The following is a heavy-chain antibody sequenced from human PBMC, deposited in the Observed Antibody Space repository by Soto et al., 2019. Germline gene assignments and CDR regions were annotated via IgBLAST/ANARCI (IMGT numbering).Heavy chain of an antibody. V-gene: IGHV4-30-2*01. CDR1: GVSITTTGYS. Sequence: KPSETLSLTCAVSGVSITTTGYSWSWIRQPPGKGLEWIGYIYPSGTIFYNPSLNSRVTISIDTSNNQFSLRLSSVSAADTAVYFCATYTAYAKYYLDLWGQGALVTVSS. CDR3: ATYTAYAKYYLDL. D-gene: IGHD2-21*02. J-gene: IGHJ4*02. CDR2: IYPSGTI.